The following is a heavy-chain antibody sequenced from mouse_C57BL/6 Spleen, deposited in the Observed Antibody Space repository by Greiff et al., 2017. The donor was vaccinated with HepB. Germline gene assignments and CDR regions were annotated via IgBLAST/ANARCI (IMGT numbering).Heavy chain of an antibody. CDR2: INPGSGGT. J-gene: IGHJ4*01. D-gene: IGHD2-4*01. CDR3: ARGDYDADYAMDY. V-gene: IGHV1-54*01. CDR1: GYAFTNYL. Sequence: QVQLQQSGAELVRPGTSVKVSCKASGYAFTNYLIEWVKQRPGQGLEWIGVINPGSGGTNYNEKFKGKATLTADKSSSTAYMQLSSLTSEDSAVYFCARGDYDADYAMDYWGQGPSVTFSS.